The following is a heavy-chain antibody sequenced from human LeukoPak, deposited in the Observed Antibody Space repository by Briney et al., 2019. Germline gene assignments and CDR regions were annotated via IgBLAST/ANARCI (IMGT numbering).Heavy chain of an antibody. V-gene: IGHV4-39*07. D-gene: IGHD3-10*01. CDR2: IYYSGST. CDR1: GGSISSNSYY. J-gene: IGHJ4*02. Sequence: SETLSLTCTVSGGSISSNSYYWGWIRQPPGKGLEWIGSIYYSGSTYYNPSLKSRVTISVDTSKNQFSLKLSSVTAADTAVYYCASPIHMVRGALDYWGQGALVTVSS. CDR3: ASPIHMVRGALDY.